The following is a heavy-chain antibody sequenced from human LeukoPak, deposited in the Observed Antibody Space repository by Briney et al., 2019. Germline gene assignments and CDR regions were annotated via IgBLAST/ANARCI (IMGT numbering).Heavy chain of an antibody. CDR3: VRLGPGSRNYYYYMDV. CDR1: GGSISSYY. V-gene: IGHV4-4*09. D-gene: IGHD2-15*01. J-gene: IGHJ6*03. CDR2: IYTSGST. Sequence: SETLSLTCTVSGGSISSYYWSWIRQPPGKGLEWIGYIYTSGSTNYNPSLKSRVTISVDTSKNQFSLKLSSVTAADTAVYYCVRLGPGSRNYYYYMDVWGKGTTVTVSS.